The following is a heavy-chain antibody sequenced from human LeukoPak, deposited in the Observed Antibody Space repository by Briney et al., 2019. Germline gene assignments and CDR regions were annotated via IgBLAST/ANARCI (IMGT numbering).Heavy chain of an antibody. J-gene: IGHJ4*02. CDR3: AKGVRNSGWTGDYFDY. Sequence: GGSLRLSCAASGFTFSSYAMSWVRQAPGKGLEWVSAISGSGGSTYYADSVKGRFTISRDNSKNTLYLQMNSLRAEDTAVYYCAKGVRNSGWTGDYFDYWGLGTLVTVSS. V-gene: IGHV3-23*01. CDR2: ISGSGGST. D-gene: IGHD6-19*01. CDR1: GFTFSSYA.